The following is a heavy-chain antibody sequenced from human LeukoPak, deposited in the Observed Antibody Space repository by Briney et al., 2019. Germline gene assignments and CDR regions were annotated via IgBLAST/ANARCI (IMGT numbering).Heavy chain of an antibody. CDR3: ARGGRYYYDSSGYYADY. V-gene: IGHV4-34*01. J-gene: IGHJ4*02. CDR2: INHSGST. D-gene: IGHD3-22*01. Sequence: PSETLSLTCAVYGGSFSGYYWSWIRQPPGKGLEWIGEINHSGSTNYNPSLKSRVTISVDTSKNQFSLKLSSVTAADTAVYYCARGGRYYYDSSGYYADYWGQGTLVTVSS. CDR1: GGSFSGYY.